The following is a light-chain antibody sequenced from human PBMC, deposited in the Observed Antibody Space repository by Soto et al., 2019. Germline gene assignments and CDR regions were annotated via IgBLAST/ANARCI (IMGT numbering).Light chain of an antibody. Sequence: IQLTQSPSSLSATVGDRVTITCRASQDISSYLSWYQQKPGKAPNLLIYAASTLQSGVPSRFSASGVGTDFTLTISSLEPEDFAVYYCQQRIDWPPAWAFGQGTKVDIK. CDR2: AAS. CDR1: QDISSY. V-gene: IGKV1-9*01. J-gene: IGKJ1*01. CDR3: QQRIDWPPAWA.